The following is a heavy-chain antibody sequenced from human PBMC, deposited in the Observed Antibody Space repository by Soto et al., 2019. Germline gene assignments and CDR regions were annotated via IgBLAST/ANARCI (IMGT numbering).Heavy chain of an antibody. V-gene: IGHV3-30*03. CDR2: ISYDGSNK. D-gene: IGHD3-10*01. CDR3: ARVEYYGSGSYYNALDY. Sequence: GGSLRLSCAASGFTFTRYSMNWVRQAPGKGLEWVAVISYDGSNKYYADSVKGRFTISRDNSKNTLYLQMNSLRAEDTAVYYCARVEYYGSGSYYNALDYWGQGTLVTVSS. J-gene: IGHJ4*02. CDR1: GFTFTRYS.